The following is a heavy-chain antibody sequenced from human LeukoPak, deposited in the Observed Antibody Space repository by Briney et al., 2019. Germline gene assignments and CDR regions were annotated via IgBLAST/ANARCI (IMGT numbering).Heavy chain of an antibody. V-gene: IGHV4-39*01. J-gene: IGHJ4*02. CDR1: GGSISSGSCY. Sequence: SETLSLTCTVSGGSISSGSCYWSWIRQPAGKGLEWIGSIYYSGSTYYNPSLKSRVTISVDTSKNQFSLKLSSVTAADTAVYYCAEGIEGDYYDSSGYFDYWGQGTLVTVSS. D-gene: IGHD3-22*01. CDR3: AEGIEGDYYDSSGYFDY. CDR2: IYYSGST.